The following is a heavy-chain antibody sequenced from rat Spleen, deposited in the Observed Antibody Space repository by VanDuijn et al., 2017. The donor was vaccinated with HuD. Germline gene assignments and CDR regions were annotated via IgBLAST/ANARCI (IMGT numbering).Heavy chain of an antibody. CDR1: GFTFSNYD. CDR3: ARTGYNPYYFDY. J-gene: IGHJ2*01. CDR2: ISYDGSST. V-gene: IGHV5-7*01. Sequence: EVQLVESGGGLVQPGRSMKLSCAASGFTFSNYDMAWVRQAPKKGLEWVATISYDGSSTNYRDSVKGRFTISRDNAKSTLYLQMDSLRSEDTATYYCARTGYNPYYFDYWGQGVMVTVSS. D-gene: IGHD1-5*01.